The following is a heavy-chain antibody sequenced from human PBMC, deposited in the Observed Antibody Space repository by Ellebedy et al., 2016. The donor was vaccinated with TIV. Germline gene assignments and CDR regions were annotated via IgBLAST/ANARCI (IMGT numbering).Heavy chain of an antibody. J-gene: IGHJ3*02. CDR2: ISGDSSFT. CDR1: GFALVDY. V-gene: IGHV3-11*03. D-gene: IGHD3-16*01. CDR3: AKDYRNKGFEI. Sequence: GESLKISCTASGFALVDYMSWIRHAPGKGLESISYISGDSSFTSYATSVRSRFIVSRDNAKNSLYLQMNSLRTDDTAIYYCAKDYRNKGFEIWGQGTMVTVSS.